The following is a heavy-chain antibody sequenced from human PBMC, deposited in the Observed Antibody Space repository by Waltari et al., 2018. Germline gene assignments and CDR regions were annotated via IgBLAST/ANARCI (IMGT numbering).Heavy chain of an antibody. V-gene: IGHV1-69*01. CDR3: ARGYYYGSGSYYNKANWFDP. CDR1: GGTFSSYA. Sequence: QVQLVQSGAEVKKPGSSVKVSCKASGGTFSSYAISWVRQAPGQGLGWMGGITPIFGTANYAQKLQGRGTITADESTSTAYMELSSLRSEDTAVYYCARGYYYGSGSYYNKANWFDPWGQGTLVTVSS. CDR2: ITPIFGTA. D-gene: IGHD3-10*01. J-gene: IGHJ5*02.